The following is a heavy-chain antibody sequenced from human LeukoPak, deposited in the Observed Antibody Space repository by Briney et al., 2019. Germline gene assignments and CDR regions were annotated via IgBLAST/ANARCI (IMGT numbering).Heavy chain of an antibody. CDR2: ICFSVST. D-gene: IGHD6-13*01. J-gene: IGHJ5*02. CDR1: GGSISSSSYC. CDR3: ARPPGIAAAWFDP. V-gene: IGHV4-39*01. Sequence: SETLSLTCTVSGGSISSSSYCWRWIRQPPGKGLEWIGNICFSVSTYSNPSLKSRFTISVDTSKNQFFLKLSSVTAADTAVYYCARPPGIAAAWFDPWGQGTLVTVSS.